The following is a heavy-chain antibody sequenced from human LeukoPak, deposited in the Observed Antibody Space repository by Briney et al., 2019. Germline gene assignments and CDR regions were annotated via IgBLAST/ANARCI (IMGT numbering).Heavy chain of an antibody. J-gene: IGHJ4*02. Sequence: PSETLSLTCTVSGGSISSGGYYWSWIRQHPGKGLEWIGYIYYSGSTYYNPSLKSRVTISVDTSKNQFSLKLSSVTAADTAVYYCARTYDNSGYYYYFDYWGQGTLVTVSS. CDR3: ARTYDNSGYYYYFDY. V-gene: IGHV4-31*03. CDR1: GGSISSGGYY. D-gene: IGHD3-22*01. CDR2: IYYSGST.